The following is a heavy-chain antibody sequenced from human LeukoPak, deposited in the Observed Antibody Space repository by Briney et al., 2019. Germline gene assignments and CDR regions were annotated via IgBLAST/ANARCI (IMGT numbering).Heavy chain of an antibody. J-gene: IGHJ4*02. Sequence: SETLSLTCNVSGASIRSSSFHWGWIRQPPGKGLEWIGSIYYSGTTYYNPSLKSRVTISVDTSKNQFSLKLSSVTAADTAVYYCARPKARGYSYGLSYWGQGTLVTVSS. D-gene: IGHD5-18*01. CDR3: ARPKARGYSYGLSY. V-gene: IGHV4-39*01. CDR2: IYYSGTT. CDR1: GASIRSSSFH.